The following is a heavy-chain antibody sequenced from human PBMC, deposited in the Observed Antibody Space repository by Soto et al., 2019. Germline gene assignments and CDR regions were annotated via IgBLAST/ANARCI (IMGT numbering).Heavy chain of an antibody. V-gene: IGHV4-59*01. J-gene: IGHJ5*02. CDR1: GGSISSYY. D-gene: IGHD5-18*01. Sequence: SETLSLTCTVSGGSISSYYWSWIRQPPGKGLEWIGYIYYSGSTNYNPSLKSRVTISVDTSKNHFSLKLSSVTVADTAVYYCGRDEYSYGYVGWFEPWGPGTLVTVSS. CDR3: GRDEYSYGYVGWFEP. CDR2: IYYSGST.